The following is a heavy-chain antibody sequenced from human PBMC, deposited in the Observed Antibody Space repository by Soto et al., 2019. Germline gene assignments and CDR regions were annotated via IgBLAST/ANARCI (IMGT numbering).Heavy chain of an antibody. CDR1: GGTFSSYA. V-gene: IGHV1-69*13. Sequence: GASVKVSCKASGGTFSSYAISWVRQAPGQGLEWMGGIIPIFGTANYAQKFQGRVTITADESTSTAYMELSSLRSEDTAVYYWARGLSPYYYYYGMDVWGQGTTVTVSS. J-gene: IGHJ6*02. CDR2: IIPIFGTA. CDR3: ARGLSPYYYYYGMDV.